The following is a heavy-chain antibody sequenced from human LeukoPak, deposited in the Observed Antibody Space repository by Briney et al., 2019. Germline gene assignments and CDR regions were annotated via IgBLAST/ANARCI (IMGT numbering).Heavy chain of an antibody. CDR3: AKHFCTGLDCSLFDS. J-gene: IGHJ4*02. CDR2: IRSAVETT. CDR1: GFTMSHYG. V-gene: IGHV3-23*01. Sequence: GGSLRLSCAASGFTMSHYGVSWVRQAPGKGLEWISGIRSAVETTHYADSVKGRFIISRDDSKSALSLQLNSLRPEDTALYYCAKHFCTGLDCSLFDSWGQGTLVTVSS. D-gene: IGHD3/OR15-3a*01.